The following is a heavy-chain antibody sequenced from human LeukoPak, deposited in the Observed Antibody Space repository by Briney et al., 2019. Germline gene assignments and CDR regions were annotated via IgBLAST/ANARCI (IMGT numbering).Heavy chain of an antibody. J-gene: IGHJ5*02. D-gene: IGHD6-13*01. CDR3: TRDPPAAATNTYA. Sequence: GGSLRLSCAASGITVRNNFMIWVRQAPGKGLEWVSLIYSGGETYYADSVKGRFSISRDNSKNTVYLQMNSLRAEDTAVYYCTRDPPAAATNTYASGQGTLVPVSS. V-gene: IGHV3-66*01. CDR1: GITVRNNF. CDR2: IYSGGET.